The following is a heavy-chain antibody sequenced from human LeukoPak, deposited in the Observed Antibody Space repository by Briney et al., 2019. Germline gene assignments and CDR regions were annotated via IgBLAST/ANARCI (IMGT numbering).Heavy chain of an antibody. CDR1: GFTFSSYA. Sequence: PGGSLRLSCAASGFTFSSYAMSWVRQAPGKGLEWVSAISGSGGSTYYADSVKGRFTIYRDNSKNTLYLQMNSLRAEDTAVYYCANAARAVAGSSMGFDYWGQGTLVTVSS. J-gene: IGHJ4*02. CDR2: ISGSGGST. V-gene: IGHV3-23*01. D-gene: IGHD6-19*01. CDR3: ANAARAVAGSSMGFDY.